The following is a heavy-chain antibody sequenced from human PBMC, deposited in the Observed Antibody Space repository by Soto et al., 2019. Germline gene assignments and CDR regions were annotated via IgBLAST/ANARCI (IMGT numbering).Heavy chain of an antibody. V-gene: IGHV3-23*01. CDR2: ISASVGST. CDR3: AKGGQSYDD. J-gene: IGHJ4*02. Sequence: EGSLRLSCAASGFTFSNYAMSWVRQAPGKGLEWVSAISASVGSTYYTDSVKGRFTISRDNSKNTLYLQMNSLRAEDTAVYYCAKGGQSYDDWGQGTLVTVSS. CDR1: GFTFSNYA. D-gene: IGHD3-10*01.